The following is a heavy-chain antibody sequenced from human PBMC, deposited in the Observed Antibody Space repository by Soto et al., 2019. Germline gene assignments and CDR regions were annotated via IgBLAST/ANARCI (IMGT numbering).Heavy chain of an antibody. J-gene: IGHJ4*02. CDR3: AREEQTGANYYLDY. CDR2: ISPHSGGP. CDR1: GYTVTGYY. Sequence: VASVKVSCKASGYTVTGYYIHWVRQAPGQGLEWMGSISPHSGGPNYAQRFQGRVTMTRDTSMTTVYMEMSGLTSDDTAVYYCAREEQTGANYYLDYWGQGTLVTVSS. V-gene: IGHV1-2*02. D-gene: IGHD7-27*01.